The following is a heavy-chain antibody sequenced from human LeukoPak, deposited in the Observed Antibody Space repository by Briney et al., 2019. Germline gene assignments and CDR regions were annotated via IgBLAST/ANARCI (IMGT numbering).Heavy chain of an antibody. D-gene: IGHD1-26*01. Sequence: GGSLRLSCSASGFTFTNAWMSWVRQAPGKGLEWVGRIKSKTDGGTTDYAAPVKGRFSTSRDDSKNTLYLQMNSLKSEDTAVYYCQGGRFWGQGTLVTVSS. CDR3: QGGRF. CDR2: IKSKTDGGTT. V-gene: IGHV3-15*01. J-gene: IGHJ4*02. CDR1: GFTFTNAW.